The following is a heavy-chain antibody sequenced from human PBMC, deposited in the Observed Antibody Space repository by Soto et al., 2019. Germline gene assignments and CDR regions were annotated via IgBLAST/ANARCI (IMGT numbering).Heavy chain of an antibody. CDR3: ARGDSTDCSNGVCSFFYNHDMDV. D-gene: IGHD2-8*01. CDR1: GYSFTDYH. CDR2: INPKSGGK. Sequence: ASVKVSCKASGYSFTDYHIHWVRQAPGQGLEWLGRINPKSGGKSTAQKFQGWVTMTTDTSISTASMELTRLTSDDTAIYYCARGDSTDCSNGVCSFFYNHDMDVWGKGTTVTISS. J-gene: IGHJ6*04. V-gene: IGHV1-2*04.